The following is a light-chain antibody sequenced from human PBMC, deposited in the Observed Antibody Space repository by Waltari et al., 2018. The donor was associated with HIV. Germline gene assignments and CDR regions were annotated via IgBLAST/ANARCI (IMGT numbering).Light chain of an antibody. J-gene: IGKJ4*01. CDR3: HQYYSEPFS. CDR2: WAS. Sequence: DIVLTQSPDSLALPLGERATIKCKSSQRELYGTHGKTYLAWYQQKPGQPPKLLISWASTREYGVPDRAAGSGAGTDLPLTIARRQAEEVAVYYCHQYYSEPFSFGGGTKLEIK. CDR1: QRELYGTHGKTY. V-gene: IGKV4-1*01.